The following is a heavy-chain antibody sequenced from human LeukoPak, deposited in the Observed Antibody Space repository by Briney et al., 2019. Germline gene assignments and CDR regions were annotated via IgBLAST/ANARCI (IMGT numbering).Heavy chain of an antibody. CDR3: ARRIAAAGSAFHI. Sequence: TSETLSLTCTVSGGSISSYYWSWIRQPPGKGLEWIGYIYYSGSTNYNPSLKSRVTISVDTSKNQFSLKLSSVTAADTAVYYCARRIAAAGSAFHIWGQGTKVTVSS. J-gene: IGHJ3*02. CDR1: GGSISSYY. CDR2: IYYSGST. D-gene: IGHD6-13*01. V-gene: IGHV4-59*01.